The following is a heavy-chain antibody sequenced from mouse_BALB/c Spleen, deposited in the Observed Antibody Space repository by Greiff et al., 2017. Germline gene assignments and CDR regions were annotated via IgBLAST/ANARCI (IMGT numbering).Heavy chain of an antibody. J-gene: IGHJ1*01. CDR1: GYSFTSYY. CDR3: ARARTLFDV. V-gene: IGHV1S135*01. Sequence: EVQLQESGPELMKPGASVKISCKASGYSFTSYYMHWVKQSHGKSLEWIGYIDPFNGGTSYNQKFKGKATLTVDKSSSTAYMHLSSLTSEDSAVYYCARARTLFDVWGAGTTVTVSS. CDR2: IDPFNGGT.